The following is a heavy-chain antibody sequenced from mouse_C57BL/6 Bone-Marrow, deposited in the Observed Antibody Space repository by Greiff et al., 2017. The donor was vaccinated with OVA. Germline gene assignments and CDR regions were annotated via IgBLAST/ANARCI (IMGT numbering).Heavy chain of an antibody. CDR3: ARPRAGSFAY. V-gene: IGHV5-6*01. Sequence: EVHLVESGGDLVKPGGSLKLSCAASGFTFISYGMSWVRQTPDKRLEWVATISSGGSYTYYPDSVKGRFTISRDNAKNTLYLQMSSLKSEDTAMYYCARPRAGSFAYWGQGTLVTVSA. CDR2: ISSGGSYT. CDR1: GFTFISYG. J-gene: IGHJ3*01. D-gene: IGHD3-1*01.